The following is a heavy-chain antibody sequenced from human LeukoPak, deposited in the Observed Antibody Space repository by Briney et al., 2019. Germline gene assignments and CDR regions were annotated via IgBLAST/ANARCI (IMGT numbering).Heavy chain of an antibody. CDR2: IVVGSGNT. CDR3: ARASVEMATIRLRRSAFDI. CDR1: GFTFSTSA. Sequence: GASVKVSCKASGFTFSTSAVQWVRQARGQRLEWIGWIVVGSGNTHYALKFQERVTITRDVSTNTAYMELSSLRSEDTAVYYCARASVEMATIRLRRSAFDIWGQGTMVTVSS. D-gene: IGHD5-24*01. V-gene: IGHV1-58*01. J-gene: IGHJ3*02.